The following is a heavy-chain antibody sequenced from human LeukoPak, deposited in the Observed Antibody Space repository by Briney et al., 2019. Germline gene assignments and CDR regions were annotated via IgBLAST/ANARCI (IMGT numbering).Heavy chain of an antibody. Sequence: SVKVSCKASGGTFSSYAISWVRQAPGQGLEWMGGIIPIFGTANYAQKFQGRVTITADESTSTAYMELSSLRSEDTAVYYCARDSSITGTTRGAFDIWGQGTMVTVSS. J-gene: IGHJ3*02. CDR3: ARDSSITGTTRGAFDI. CDR2: IIPIFGTA. D-gene: IGHD1-7*01. CDR1: GGTFSSYA. V-gene: IGHV1-69*13.